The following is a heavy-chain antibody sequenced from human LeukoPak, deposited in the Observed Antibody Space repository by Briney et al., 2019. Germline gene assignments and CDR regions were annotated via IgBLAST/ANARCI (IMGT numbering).Heavy chain of an antibody. CDR2: FYHSGST. J-gene: IGHJ6*03. V-gene: IGHV4-38-2*02. CDR1: GFSITSGYY. D-gene: IGHD3-22*01. Sequence: PSETLSLTCTVYGFSITSGYYWGWIRQPPGKGLEWIGSFYHSGSTYYNPSLKSRVTISVDTSKNQFSLKLSSVTAADTAVYYCARVPYYYDSTGYYYYYMDVWGKGTTVTVSS. CDR3: ARVPYYYDSTGYYYYYMDV.